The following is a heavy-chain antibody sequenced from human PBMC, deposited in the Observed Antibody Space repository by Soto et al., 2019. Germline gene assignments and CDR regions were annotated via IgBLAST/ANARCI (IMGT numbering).Heavy chain of an antibody. D-gene: IGHD1-1*01. CDR3: VRDGTKTLRDWFDP. J-gene: IGHJ5*02. V-gene: IGHV4-4*07. CDR2: IYATGTT. Sequence: PSETLSLTCTFSGSSISCFYWSWIRKSAGKGLEWIGRIYATGTTDYNPSLKSRVMMSVDTSKKQFSLKLRSVTAADTAVYYCVRDGTKTLRDWFDPWGQGISVNVSS. CDR1: GSSISCFY.